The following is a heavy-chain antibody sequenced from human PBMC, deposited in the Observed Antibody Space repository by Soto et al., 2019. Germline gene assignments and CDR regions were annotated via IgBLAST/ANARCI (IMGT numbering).Heavy chain of an antibody. J-gene: IGHJ4*02. CDR2: ISYDGSNK. CDR3: ARPVFRVTRGGYHD. Sequence: GGSLRLSCAASGFTFSSYAMHWVRQAPGKGLEWVAVISYDGSNKYYADSVKGRFTISRDNSKNTLYLQMNSLRAEDTAVYYCARPVFRVTRGGYHDWGQGAVVPGSS. CDR1: GFTFSSYA. D-gene: IGHD3-16*02. V-gene: IGHV3-30-3*01.